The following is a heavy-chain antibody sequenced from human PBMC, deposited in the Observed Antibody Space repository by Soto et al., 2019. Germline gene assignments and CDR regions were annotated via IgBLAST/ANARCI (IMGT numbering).Heavy chain of an antibody. Sequence: QVQLVQSGAEVKKPGASVTVSCKTSGYTFSNYGINWVRQAPGQGLEWMGWISGYNGNTKYAQTVQGRVTITTDTSTGTVYMELTSLKSDDTAIYYCSRFIMVGGWFDPNYYHGMDVWGQGTTVTVSS. CDR2: ISGYNGNT. J-gene: IGHJ6*02. V-gene: IGHV1-18*01. CDR1: GYTFSNYG. D-gene: IGHD6-19*01. CDR3: SRFIMVGGWFDPNYYHGMDV.